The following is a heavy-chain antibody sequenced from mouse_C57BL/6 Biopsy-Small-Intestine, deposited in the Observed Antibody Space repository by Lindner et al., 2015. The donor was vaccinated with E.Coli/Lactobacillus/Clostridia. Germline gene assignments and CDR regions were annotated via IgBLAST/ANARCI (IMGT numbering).Heavy chain of an antibody. V-gene: IGHV1-83*01. Sequence: SVKVSCKVSGYTLTELSMHWVRQAPGKGLEWMGGFDPEDGKTIYAQKFQGRVTMTEDTSTDTSYMEMSSLTSEDTAVYYCAYIPLITMLPGVISPLYFDYWGQGTLVTVSS. CDR1: YTLTELSM. J-gene: IGHJ2*01. D-gene: IGHD1-1*02. CDR2: DPEDGKTI. CDR3: YIPLITMLPGVISPLYFDY.